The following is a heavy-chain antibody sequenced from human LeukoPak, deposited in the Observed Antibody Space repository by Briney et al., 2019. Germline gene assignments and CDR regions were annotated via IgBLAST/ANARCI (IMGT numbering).Heavy chain of an antibody. CDR3: TCHSGWSGPSE. J-gene: IGHJ4*02. Sequence: SSETLSLTCAVSGGSISSSWWSWVRQPPGKGLEWIGEIFHSGSTNYNPSLKSRVTISVDKSKNHFSLELTSVTAADTAVYYCTCHSGWSGPSEWGQGTLVTVPS. CDR1: GGSISSSW. D-gene: IGHD6-19*01. V-gene: IGHV4-4*02. CDR2: IFHSGST.